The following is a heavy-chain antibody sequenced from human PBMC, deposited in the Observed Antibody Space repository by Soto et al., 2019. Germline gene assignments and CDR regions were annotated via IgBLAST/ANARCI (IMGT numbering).Heavy chain of an antibody. J-gene: IGHJ4*02. D-gene: IGHD3-22*01. V-gene: IGHV4-59*01. CDR3: ARTQYYYDSSGYYYPGFFDY. Sequence: SETLSLTCTVSGGSISSYYWSWIRQPPGKGLEWIGYIYYSGSTNYNPSLKSRVTISVDTSKNQFSLKLSSVTAAGTAVYYCARTQYYYDSSGYYYPGFFDYWGQGTLVTVSS. CDR1: GGSISSYY. CDR2: IYYSGST.